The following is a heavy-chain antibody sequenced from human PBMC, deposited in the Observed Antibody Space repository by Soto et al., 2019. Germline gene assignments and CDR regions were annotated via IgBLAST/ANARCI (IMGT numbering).Heavy chain of an antibody. D-gene: IGHD5-12*01. CDR2: ITAENGNT. J-gene: IGHJ4*02. CDR1: GYSFTSYG. CDR3: ARVVLEWLPTSGFDS. Sequence: QIQLVQSGAEVKKPGASVKVSRKASGYSFTSYGITWVRQAPGQGPEWLGWITAENGNTNYAQKFQGRSTMTTDTSTNTAFMELRGLRSDDTAVYYCARVVLEWLPTSGFDSWGQGTLVTVSS. V-gene: IGHV1-18*04.